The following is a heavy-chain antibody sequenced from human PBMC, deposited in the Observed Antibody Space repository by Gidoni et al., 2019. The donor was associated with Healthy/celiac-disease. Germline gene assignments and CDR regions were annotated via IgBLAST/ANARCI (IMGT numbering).Heavy chain of an antibody. J-gene: IGHJ6*02. CDR1: GFTLRSYG. V-gene: IGHV3-30*18. CDR3: AKATGYDQINYYSYVMDV. CDR2: ISYDGSNK. Sequence: QVQLVASGGGVVKSGRYLRLSCADSGFTLRSYGRHWVRQAPGTGLEWVAVISYDGSNKYYADAVQGRFTISRDTSKNTLYLQMTSLRAEDTAVYYCAKATGYDQINYYSYVMDVWGQGTTVTVSS. D-gene: IGHD5-12*01.